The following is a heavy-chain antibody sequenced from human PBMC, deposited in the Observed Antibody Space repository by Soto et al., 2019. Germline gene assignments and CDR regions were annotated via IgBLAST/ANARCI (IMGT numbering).Heavy chain of an antibody. Sequence: AASVKVSCKASGYTFSNYEMHWVRQAPGQRLEWMGWINAGNGNTKSSQKFQGRVTITRDTSASTAYMELSSLRSEDTAVYYCARCITLVRGVRSYGMDVWGQGTTVTVSS. CDR3: ARCITLVRGVRSYGMDV. D-gene: IGHD3-10*01. J-gene: IGHJ6*02. V-gene: IGHV1-3*01. CDR2: INAGNGNT. CDR1: GYTFSNYE.